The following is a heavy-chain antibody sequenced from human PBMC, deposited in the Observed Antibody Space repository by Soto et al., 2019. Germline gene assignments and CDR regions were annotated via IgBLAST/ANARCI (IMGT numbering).Heavy chain of an antibody. Sequence: SGPTLVNPTGTLTLTCSVSGFSLTDTGMGVSWIRQAPGKALEWLAHIISNDDKSYSTSLNSRPTISKDTSKSQVVLRMTNMDPVDTGRYYCARALFYSDSDGYYFEFDYWGPGTLVTVSS. D-gene: IGHD3-22*01. V-gene: IGHV2-26*01. CDR2: IISNDDK. CDR1: GFSLTDTGMG. CDR3: ARALFYSDSDGYYFEFDY. J-gene: IGHJ4*02.